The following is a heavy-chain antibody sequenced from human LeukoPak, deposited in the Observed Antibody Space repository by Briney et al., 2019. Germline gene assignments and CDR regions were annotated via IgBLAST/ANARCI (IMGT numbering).Heavy chain of an antibody. V-gene: IGHV3-30*02. CDR1: GFTFSSYG. D-gene: IGHD3-16*01. CDR3: ARDNGMITFARGFDP. J-gene: IGHJ5*02. CDR2: IRYDGSNK. Sequence: GGSLRLSCAASGFTFSSYGMHWVRQAPGKGLEWVAFIRYDGSNKYYADSVKGRFTISRDNSKNTLYLQMNSLRAEDTAVYYCARDNGMITFARGFDPWGQGTLVTVSS.